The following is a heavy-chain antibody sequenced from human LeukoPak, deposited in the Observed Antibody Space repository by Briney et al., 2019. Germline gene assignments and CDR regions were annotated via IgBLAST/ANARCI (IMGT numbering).Heavy chain of an antibody. CDR2: INPSSGST. J-gene: IGHJ4*02. V-gene: IGHV1-2*02. CDR1: GYTFTGHY. Sequence: ASVKVSCKPSGYTFTGHYLYWLRQAPGQGLEWMGWINPSSGSTRFAQKFQGRVTMTRDTSINTAYMELNRLTYDDTALYYCARAMSGDLFDYWGQGTLVTVSS. D-gene: IGHD3-10*01. CDR3: ARAMSGDLFDY.